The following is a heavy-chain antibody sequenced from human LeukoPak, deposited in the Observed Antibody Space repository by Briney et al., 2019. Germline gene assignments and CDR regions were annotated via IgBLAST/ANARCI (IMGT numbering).Heavy chain of an antibody. D-gene: IGHD5-18*01. Sequence: GGSLRLSCAASGFTFSSYAMHWVRQAPGKGLEWVAVISYDGSNKYYADSVKGQFTISRDNSKNTLYLQMNSLRAEDTAVYYCAREGYGFYYFDYWGQGTLVTVSS. CDR2: ISYDGSNK. J-gene: IGHJ4*02. CDR1: GFTFSSYA. V-gene: IGHV3-30*04. CDR3: AREGYGFYYFDY.